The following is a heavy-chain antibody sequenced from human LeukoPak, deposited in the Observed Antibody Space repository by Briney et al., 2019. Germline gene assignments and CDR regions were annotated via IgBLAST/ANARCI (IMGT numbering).Heavy chain of an antibody. V-gene: IGHV3-21*01. CDR1: GIIISSYS. J-gene: IGHJ4*02. Sequence: GGSLKLSCAASGIIISSYSINWARQAPGQGLEWVSSISSSRSYIHYADSVKGRFTISRDDAKNSLYLQMSNLRAEDTAVYYCARDLGGGFFDYWGQGTLVTVSS. CDR3: ARDLGGGFFDY. CDR2: ISSSRSYI. D-gene: IGHD3-16*01.